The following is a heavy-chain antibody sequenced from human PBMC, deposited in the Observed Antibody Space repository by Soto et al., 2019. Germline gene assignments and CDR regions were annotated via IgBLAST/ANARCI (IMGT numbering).Heavy chain of an antibody. CDR1: GGSISSSRSY. V-gene: IGHV4-39*01. CDR3: ARLLCCRYGYHYDL. D-gene: IGHD5-18*01. CDR2: IFYSGST. Sequence: PSETLSLTCNVSGGSISSSRSYWAWIRQPPGKGLEWIANIFYSGSTYYNPSLKSRVTVSVGTSKNQFSLKLSSVTAADTAVYYCARLLCCRYGYHYDL. J-gene: IGHJ2*01.